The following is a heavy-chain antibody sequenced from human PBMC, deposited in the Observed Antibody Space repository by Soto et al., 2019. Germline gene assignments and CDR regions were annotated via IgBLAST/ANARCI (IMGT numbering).Heavy chain of an antibody. D-gene: IGHD6-19*01. V-gene: IGHV1-18*01. J-gene: IGHJ4*02. CDR2: ISAYNGNT. CDR1: GYTFTSYG. Sequence: ASVKVSCKASGYTFTSYGISWVRQAPGQGLEWMGWISAYNGNTNYAQKLQGRVTMTTDTSTSTAYMELRSLRSDDTAVYYCARDVIAVALRVSPFDYWGQGTLVTVSS. CDR3: ARDVIAVALRVSPFDY.